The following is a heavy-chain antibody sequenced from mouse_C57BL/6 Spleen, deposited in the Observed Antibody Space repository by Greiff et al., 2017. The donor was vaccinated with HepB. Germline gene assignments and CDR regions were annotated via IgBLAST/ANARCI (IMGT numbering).Heavy chain of an antibody. D-gene: IGHD1-1*01. J-gene: IGHJ2*01. CDR3: ARDDYYGSIFDY. V-gene: IGHV5-16*01. Sequence: EVKLMESEGGLVQPGSSMKLSCTASGFTFSDYYMAWVRQVPEKGLEWVANINYDGSSTYYLDSLKSRFIISRDNAKNILYLQMSSLKSEDTATYYCARDDYYGSIFDYWGQGTTLTVSS. CDR2: INYDGSST. CDR1: GFTFSDYY.